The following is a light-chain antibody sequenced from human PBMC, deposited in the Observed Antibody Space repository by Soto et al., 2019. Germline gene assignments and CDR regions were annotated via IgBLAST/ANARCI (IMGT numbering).Light chain of an antibody. Sequence: EIVLTQSPGTLSLSPGERATLSCRASQSVSSAYLAWYQHKPGQPPTLLIYAASSRVTGIPDRFSGSVSGTDFALIISRLVREDFAVYYCHQYGSSSTWTFGQGTKVDIK. CDR2: AAS. V-gene: IGKV3-20*01. J-gene: IGKJ1*01. CDR3: HQYGSSSTWT. CDR1: QSVSSAY.